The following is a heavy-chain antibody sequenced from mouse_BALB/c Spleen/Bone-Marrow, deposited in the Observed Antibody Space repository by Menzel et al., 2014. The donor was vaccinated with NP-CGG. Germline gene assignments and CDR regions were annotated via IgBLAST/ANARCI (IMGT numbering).Heavy chain of an antibody. Sequence: QVQLQQSGPGLVQPSQSLSITCTVSGFSLTTYGVHWVRQSPGKGLEWLGVIWKNGNTDYNAPFMSRLSITKDNSTSQXXXXXNSLQADDTAIYYCAKNRGDGYFDYWGQGTTLTVSS. CDR1: GFSLTTYG. D-gene: IGHD3-1*01. CDR2: IWKNGNT. V-gene: IGHV2-5*01. CDR3: AKNRGDGYFDY. J-gene: IGHJ2*01.